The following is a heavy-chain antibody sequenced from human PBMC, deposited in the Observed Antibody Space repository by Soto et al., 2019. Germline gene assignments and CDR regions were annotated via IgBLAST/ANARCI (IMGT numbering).Heavy chain of an antibody. V-gene: IGHV3-53*01. CDR1: GFTVSGYY. CDR2: IYSGGDT. CDR3: ARAPQYGMDV. Sequence: GGSLRLSCAASGFTVSGYYMSWVRQAPGKGLEWVSVIYSGGDTYYEDSVKGRFTISRDNSKNTLYLQMNSLRAEDTAVYYCARAPQYGMDVWGQGTTVTVSS. J-gene: IGHJ6*02.